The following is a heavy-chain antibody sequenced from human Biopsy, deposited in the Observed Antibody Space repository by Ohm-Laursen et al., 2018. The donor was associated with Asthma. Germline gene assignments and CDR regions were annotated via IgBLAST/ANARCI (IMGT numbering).Heavy chain of an antibody. J-gene: IGHJ4*02. V-gene: IGHV1-69*13. CDR1: GGTFNTYV. D-gene: IGHD2-2*01. CDR2: INSVFGTT. CDR3: ARKAGSCISRTCYSLDF. Sequence: SVKVSCKSLGGTFNTYVIGWVRQAPGQGLEWMGGINSVFGTTTYPQKFQDRVMITADDSTSTVYMELSSLRSEGTAVYYCARKAGSCISRTCYSLDFWGQGTLVTVSS.